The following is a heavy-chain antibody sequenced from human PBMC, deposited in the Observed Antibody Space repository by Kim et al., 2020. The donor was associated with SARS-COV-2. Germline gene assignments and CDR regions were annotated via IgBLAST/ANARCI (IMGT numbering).Heavy chain of an antibody. V-gene: IGHV3-33*01. D-gene: IGHD5-18*01. CDR2: IWYDGSNK. J-gene: IGHJ4*02. Sequence: GGSLRLSCAASGFTFSSYGMHWVRQAPGKGLEWVAVIWYDGSNKYYADSVKDRFTISRDNSKNTLYLQMNSLRAEDTAVYYCARGGRGYSYDDEIDYWGQGTLVTVSS. CDR1: GFTFSSYG. CDR3: ARGGRGYSYDDEIDY.